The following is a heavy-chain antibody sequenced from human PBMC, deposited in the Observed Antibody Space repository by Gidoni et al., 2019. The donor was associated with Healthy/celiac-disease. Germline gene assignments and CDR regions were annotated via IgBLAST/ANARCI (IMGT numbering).Heavy chain of an antibody. D-gene: IGHD1-26*01. J-gene: IGHJ4*02. CDR1: GFTFSSYG. Sequence: QVQLVESGGGVVQPGRSLRLSCAASGFTFSSYGMHWVRQAPGKGLEWVAVIWYDGSNKYYADSVKGRFTISRDNSKNTLYLQMNSLRAEDTAVYYCARDPVEWEQYFDYWGQGTLVTVSS. CDR2: IWYDGSNK. V-gene: IGHV3-33*08. CDR3: ARDPVEWEQYFDY.